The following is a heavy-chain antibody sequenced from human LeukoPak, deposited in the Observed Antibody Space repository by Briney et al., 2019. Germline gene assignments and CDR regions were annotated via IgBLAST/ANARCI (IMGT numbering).Heavy chain of an antibody. D-gene: IGHD7-27*01. CDR1: GYTFTSNY. Sequence: ASVKASCKASGYTFTSNYIHWVRQAPGQGLEWMGMIYPRDGSTSYAQKFQGRVTMTRDTSTSTVYMELSSLRSEDTAVYYCASPVLGYRYYGMDVWGQGTTVTVSS. V-gene: IGHV1-46*01. CDR3: ASPVLGYRYYGMDV. J-gene: IGHJ6*02. CDR2: IYPRDGST.